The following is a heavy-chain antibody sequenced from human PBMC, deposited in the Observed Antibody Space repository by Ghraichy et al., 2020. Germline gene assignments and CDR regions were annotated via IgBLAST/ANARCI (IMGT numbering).Heavy chain of an antibody. J-gene: IGHJ6*03. CDR3: ARGGVRSYYYYYMDV. CDR1: GYSFTSYA. D-gene: IGHD3-16*01. CDR2: INAGNGNT. V-gene: IGHV1-3*01. Sequence: ASVKVSCKASGYSFTSYATHWVRQAPGQRLEWMGWINAGNGNTKYSQKFQGRVTITRDTSASTAYMELSSLRSEDTAMYYCARGGVRSYYYYYMDVWGKGTTVTVPS.